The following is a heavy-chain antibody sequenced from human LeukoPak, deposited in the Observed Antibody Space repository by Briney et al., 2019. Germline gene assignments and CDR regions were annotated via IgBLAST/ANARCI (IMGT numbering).Heavy chain of an antibody. CDR1: GFTFSSYA. Sequence: GGSLRLSCAASGFTFSSYAMHWVRQAPGKGLEWVAVISYDGSNKYYADSVKGRFTISRDNSKNTLYLQMNSLRAEDTAVYYCSTLDIVVPLVHSDHMRRFDYWGQGTLVTVSS. CDR2: ISYDGSNK. J-gene: IGHJ4*02. V-gene: IGHV3-30*04. D-gene: IGHD2-2*01. CDR3: STLDIVVPLVHSDHMRRFDY.